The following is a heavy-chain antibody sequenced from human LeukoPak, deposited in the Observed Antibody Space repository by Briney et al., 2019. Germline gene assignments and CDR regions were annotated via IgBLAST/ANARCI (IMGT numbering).Heavy chain of an antibody. J-gene: IGHJ3*02. Sequence: ASVKVSCKVSGYTLTELSMHWVRQAPGKGLEWMGGFDPEDGETIYAQKFQGRVTMTEDTSTDTAYMELSSLRSEDTAVYYCATSSGNYDSSGHSYAFDIWSQGTMVTVSS. D-gene: IGHD3-22*01. V-gene: IGHV1-24*01. CDR2: FDPEDGET. CDR3: ATSSGNYDSSGHSYAFDI. CDR1: GYTLTELS.